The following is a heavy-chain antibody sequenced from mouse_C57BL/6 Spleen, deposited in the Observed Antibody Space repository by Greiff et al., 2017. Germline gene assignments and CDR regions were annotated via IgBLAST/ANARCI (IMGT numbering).Heavy chain of an antibody. CDR3: ARIYYGYDAYAMDY. CDR2: LWSGGST. D-gene: IGHD2-2*01. V-gene: IGHV2-2*01. J-gene: IGHJ4*01. CDR1: GFSLTSYG. Sequence: VQLQQSGPGLVQPSQSLSITCTVSGFSLTSYGVHWVRPSPGTGLEWLGVLWSGGSTDYNAAFISRLSSSKDNSKSQVFFRMNSMQADDTAIYYCARIYYGYDAYAMDYWGQGTSVTVSS.